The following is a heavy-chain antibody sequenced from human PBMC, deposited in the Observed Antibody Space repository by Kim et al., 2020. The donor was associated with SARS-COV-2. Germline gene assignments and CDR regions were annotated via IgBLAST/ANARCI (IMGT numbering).Heavy chain of an antibody. CDR2: ISSNSGST. CDR1: GFTFSTYA. Sequence: GGSLRLSCAASGFTFSTYAMHWVRQAPGKGLEFVSAISSNSGSTYYAYYVKGRFIISRDNSKNTVSLQMGSMRAEDMAVYYCARRGVYDSSGYYDYWGQGRPVTGSS. D-gene: IGHD3-22*01. J-gene: IGHJ4*02. CDR3: ARRGVYDSSGYYDY. V-gene: IGHV3-64*01.